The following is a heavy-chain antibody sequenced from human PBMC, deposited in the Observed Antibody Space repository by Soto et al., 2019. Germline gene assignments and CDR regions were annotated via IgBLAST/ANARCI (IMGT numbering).Heavy chain of an antibody. CDR2: INPSGGST. J-gene: IGHJ1*01. Sequence: QVQLVQSGAEVKKPGASVKVSCKASGYTFTSYYMHWVRQAPGQGLEWMGIINPSGGSTSYAQKFQGRVTMTRDTSTSTVYMELSSLRSEDTAVYYCARDPPPLAAAALGYFQHWGQGTLVTVSS. D-gene: IGHD6-13*01. CDR3: ARDPPPLAAAALGYFQH. V-gene: IGHV1-46*01. CDR1: GYTFTSYY.